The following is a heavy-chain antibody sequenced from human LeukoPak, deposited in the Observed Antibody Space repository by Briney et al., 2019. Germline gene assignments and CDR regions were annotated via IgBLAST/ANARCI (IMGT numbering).Heavy chain of an antibody. CDR2: TIPLLGIA. V-gene: IGHV1-69*04. CDR1: GGTFSSYA. D-gene: IGHD3-22*01. J-gene: IGHJ5*02. Sequence: ASVKVSCKASGGTFSSYAISWVRQAPGQGLEWMGRTIPLLGIAHYAQTFQGRVTITADKSTSTTYMELSSLSPEATAMSYCARDLSITMLVESNRFDPWGQGTLLTASS. CDR3: ARDLSITMLVESNRFDP.